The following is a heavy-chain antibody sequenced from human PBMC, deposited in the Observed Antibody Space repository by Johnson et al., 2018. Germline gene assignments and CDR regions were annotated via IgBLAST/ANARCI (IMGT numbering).Heavy chain of an antibody. CDR2: RKQDGSEK. CDR1: GFTFSSYW. J-gene: IGHJ6*04. D-gene: IGHD2-2*02. V-gene: IGHV3-7*01. CDR3: ARDRVPAAILGV. Sequence: VQLVESGGGLVQXGGSLRLXCAASGFTFSSYWMSWVRQAPGKGLEWVANRKQDGSEKYTVDSVKGLFTITRDNAKNPLYLQMNNRRAEDTAVYYGARDRVPAAILGVWGKGTTVTVSS.